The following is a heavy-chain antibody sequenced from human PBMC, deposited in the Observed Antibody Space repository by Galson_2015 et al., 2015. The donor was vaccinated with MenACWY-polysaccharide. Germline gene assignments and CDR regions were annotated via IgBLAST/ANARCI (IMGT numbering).Heavy chain of an antibody. J-gene: IGHJ6*02. CDR2: IKKDGSEK. CDR3: ARGHYGMDV. CDR1: GFKFSNYW. V-gene: IGHV3-7*01. Sequence: SLRLSCAVSGFKFSNYWMTWVRQAPGKGLEWVANIKKDGSEKHYVDSVGGRFTISRDNALYLQMNSLRAEGTAVYFCARGHYGMDVWGQGTTVTVSS.